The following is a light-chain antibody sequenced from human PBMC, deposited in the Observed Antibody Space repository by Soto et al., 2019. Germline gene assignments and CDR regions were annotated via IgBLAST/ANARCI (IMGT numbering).Light chain of an antibody. CDR3: SSFTSKSTLI. CDR2: EVR. Sequence: QSALTQPASVSGSPGQSITLSCAGTMRDIGAYNLVSWYQQHPGKAPQLIIYEVRNRPSGISFRFSGSKSGNTASLTISGLQAEDEADYYCSSFTSKSTLIVGGGTKLTVL. J-gene: IGLJ2*01. V-gene: IGLV2-14*03. CDR1: MRDIGAYNL.